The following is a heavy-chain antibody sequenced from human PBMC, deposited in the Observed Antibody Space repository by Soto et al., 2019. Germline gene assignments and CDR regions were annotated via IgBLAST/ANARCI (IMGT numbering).Heavy chain of an antibody. CDR1: GFTFSSYA. Sequence: GGSLRLSCAASGFTFSSYAMSWVRQAPGKGLEWVSAISGSGGSTYYADSVKGRFTISRDNPKNTLYLQMNSLRAEDTAVYYCAKHQPPHPELVPYFDYWGQGTLVTVSS. CDR3: AKHQPPHPELVPYFDY. CDR2: ISGSGGST. D-gene: IGHD6-6*01. V-gene: IGHV3-23*01. J-gene: IGHJ4*02.